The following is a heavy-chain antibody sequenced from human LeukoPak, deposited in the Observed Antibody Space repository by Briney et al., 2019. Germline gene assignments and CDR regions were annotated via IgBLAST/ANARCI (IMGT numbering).Heavy chain of an antibody. CDR1: GFPFSSYS. CDR2: ISYDGSIK. J-gene: IGHJ2*01. V-gene: IGHV3-30-3*01. D-gene: IGHD3-22*01. Sequence: GGSLRLSCAASGFPFSSYSIHWVRQAPGKGLEWVAVISYDGSIKYYADSVKGRFTISRDNSKNTLLLQLNSLKAEDTAVYYCARDLGRSGIGVVIYWYFDLWGRGTLVTVS. CDR3: ARDLGRSGIGVVIYWYFDL.